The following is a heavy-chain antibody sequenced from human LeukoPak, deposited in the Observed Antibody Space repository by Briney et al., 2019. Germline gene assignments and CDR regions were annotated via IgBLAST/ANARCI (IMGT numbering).Heavy chain of an antibody. Sequence: SETLSLNCTVSGGSITSSYWSWIRQPPGKGLEWIGYIYYSGSTSYSPSLKSRVTISVDTSKNQFSLRLRSVTAADTAVYYCARDVWGHVDAFDIWGQGTMVTVSS. J-gene: IGHJ3*02. CDR1: GGSITSSY. CDR2: IYYSGST. CDR3: ARDVWGHVDAFDI. D-gene: IGHD3-16*01. V-gene: IGHV4-59*01.